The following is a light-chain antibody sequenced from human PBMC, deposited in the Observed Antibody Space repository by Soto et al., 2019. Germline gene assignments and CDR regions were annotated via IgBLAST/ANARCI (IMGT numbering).Light chain of an antibody. Sequence: SVLTQSPNTLSLSPGERATLSCSASQSVSNNYLAWYQQKPGQAPRLLIYGASNRATGIPDRFSGSGSGTDFTLTISSLQPEDFATYYCQQSYSTPITVGQGTRLEIK. V-gene: IGKV3-20*01. CDR1: QSVSNNY. J-gene: IGKJ5*01. CDR3: QQSYSTPIT. CDR2: GAS.